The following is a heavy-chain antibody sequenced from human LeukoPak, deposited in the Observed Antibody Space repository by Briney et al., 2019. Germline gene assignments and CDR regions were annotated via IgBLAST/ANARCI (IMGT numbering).Heavy chain of an antibody. V-gene: IGHV3-23*01. J-gene: IGHJ4*02. CDR2: ISGSGGST. CDR1: GFTFSSYA. Sequence: PGGSLRLSCAASGFTFSSYAMSWVRQAPGKGLEWVSAISGSGGSTYCADSVKGRFTISRDNSKNTLYLQMNSLRAEDTAVYYCAKDKRIAVAGTTAGYFDYWGQGTLVTVSS. CDR3: AKDKRIAVAGTTAGYFDY. D-gene: IGHD6-19*01.